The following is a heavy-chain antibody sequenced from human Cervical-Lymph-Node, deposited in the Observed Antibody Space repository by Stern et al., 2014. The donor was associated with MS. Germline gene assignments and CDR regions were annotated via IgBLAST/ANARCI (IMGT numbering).Heavy chain of an antibody. V-gene: IGHV1-69*01. CDR1: GGTFSNYA. J-gene: IGHJ4*02. Sequence: VQLEESGAEVKKPGSSVKVSCKASGGTFSNYAINWVRQAPGQGLEWMGGIIPIFGRANYAQKFQGRVTITADESTSTAYMELSSLISEDTAVYYCARGWSYDILTGYSYWGQGTLVTVSS. D-gene: IGHD3-9*01. CDR3: ARGWSYDILTGYSY. CDR2: IIPIFGRA.